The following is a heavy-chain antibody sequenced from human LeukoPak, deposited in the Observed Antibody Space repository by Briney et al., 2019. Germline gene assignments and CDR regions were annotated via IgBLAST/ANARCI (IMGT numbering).Heavy chain of an antibody. CDR2: IYPGDSDT. J-gene: IGHJ5*02. CDR3: ARGQMVRGVIPPFDP. D-gene: IGHD3-10*01. Sequence: GEFLKISCRGSGYSFTSYWIGWVRQMPGKGLEWMGIIYPGDSDTRYSPSFQGQVTISADKSISTAYLQWSSLKASDTAMYYCARGQMVRGVIPPFDPWGQGTLVTVSS. CDR1: GYSFTSYW. V-gene: IGHV5-51*01.